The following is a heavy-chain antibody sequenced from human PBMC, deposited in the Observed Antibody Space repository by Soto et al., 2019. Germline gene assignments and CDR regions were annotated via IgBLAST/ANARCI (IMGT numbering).Heavy chain of an antibody. V-gene: IGHV3-48*01. J-gene: IGHJ4*02. CDR3: ATRGPMGCSTSCYYFDY. CDR1: GFTFSSYS. D-gene: IGHD2-2*01. CDR2: ISSSSSTI. Sequence: GESLKISCAASGFTFSSYSMNWVRQAPGKGLEWVSYISSSSSTIYYADSVKGRFTISRDNAKNSLYLQMNSLRAEDTAVYYCATRGPMGCSTSCYYFDYWGQGTLVTVSS.